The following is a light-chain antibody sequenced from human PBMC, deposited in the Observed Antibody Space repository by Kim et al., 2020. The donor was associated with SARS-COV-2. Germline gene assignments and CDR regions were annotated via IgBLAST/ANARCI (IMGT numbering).Light chain of an antibody. Sequence: ISSTSTGTTSDVGDHKFVFWYQQHQGRAPKLLIYDVTTRPSGISNRFSGSKSGNTASLTISGLLTEDDSDYYCSSYTTSFGLVFGGGTQLTVL. V-gene: IGLV2-14*03. CDR2: DVT. CDR3: SSYTTSFGLV. CDR1: TSDVGDHKF. J-gene: IGLJ2*01.